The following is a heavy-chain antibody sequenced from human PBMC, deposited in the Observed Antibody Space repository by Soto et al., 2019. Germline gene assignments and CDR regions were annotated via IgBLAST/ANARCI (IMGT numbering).Heavy chain of an antibody. V-gene: IGHV1-18*01. J-gene: IGHJ4*02. CDR2: ISAYSGST. Sequence: QVQLVQSGAEVKKPGASVKVSCKASGYTFITYGISWVRQAPGQGLEWMGWISAYSGSTKFAQKLQGRVTMTTDTSTTTAYMELRSPTSDDTAVYYCARDFTKSSSWPYYFDYWGQGTLVTVSS. CDR3: ARDFTKSSSWPYYFDY. D-gene: IGHD6-13*01. CDR1: GYTFITYG.